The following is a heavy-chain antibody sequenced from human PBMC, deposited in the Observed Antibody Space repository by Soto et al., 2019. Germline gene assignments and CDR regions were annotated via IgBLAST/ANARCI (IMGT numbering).Heavy chain of an antibody. CDR1: GYGFKNYG. CDR3: ARGWDYTDYYGDF. D-gene: IGHD1-26*01. Sequence: QVQLVQSGAEVKRPGASVKVSCKTSGYGFKNYGISWVRQAPGQGLEWMGWISTDSGDTDYAQMFQDRITMTTDTSTSTVHMELRSLTLGDTAVYYCARGWDYTDYYGDFWGQGTLVTVSS. J-gene: IGHJ4*02. CDR2: ISTDSGDT. V-gene: IGHV1-18*01.